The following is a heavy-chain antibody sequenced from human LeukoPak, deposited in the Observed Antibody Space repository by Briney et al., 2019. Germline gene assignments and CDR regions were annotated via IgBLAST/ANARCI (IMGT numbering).Heavy chain of an antibody. V-gene: IGHV5-51*01. Sequence: GESLKISCKGSGYSFTSYWIGWVRQMPGKGLEGMGIIYPGDSDTRYSPSFQGQVTISADKSISTAYLQWSSLKASGTAMYYCARWSHDSSGNRYFDYWGQGTLVTVSS. J-gene: IGHJ4*02. CDR2: IYPGDSDT. D-gene: IGHD3-22*01. CDR1: GYSFTSYW. CDR3: ARWSHDSSGNRYFDY.